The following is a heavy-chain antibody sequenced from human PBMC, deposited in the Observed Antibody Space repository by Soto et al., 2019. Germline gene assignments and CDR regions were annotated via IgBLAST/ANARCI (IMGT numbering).Heavy chain of an antibody. D-gene: IGHD3-3*01. V-gene: IGHV1-69*13. J-gene: IGHJ5*02. Sequence: SVKVSCKASGGTFSSYAIRLVRQAPGQGLEWMGGIIPIFGTANYAQKFQVRVTITADESTSTAYMELSSLRSEDTAAYYCARDKSFAVVMKSNWFDTWGQGTLVTVSS. CDR3: ARDKSFAVVMKSNWFDT. CDR2: IIPIFGTA. CDR1: GGTFSSYA.